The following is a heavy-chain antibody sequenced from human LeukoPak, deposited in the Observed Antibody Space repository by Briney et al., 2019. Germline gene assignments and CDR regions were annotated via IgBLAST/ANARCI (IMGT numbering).Heavy chain of an antibody. J-gene: IGHJ3*02. V-gene: IGHV3-20*04. CDR2: INWNGGST. Sequence: PGGSLRLSCAASGFTFDDYGMSWVRQAPGKGLEWVSGINWNGGSTGYADSVKGRFTISRDNAKNSLYLQMNSLRAEDTALYYCARDYEGMIVALNAFDIWGQGTMVTVSS. CDR1: GFTFDDYG. D-gene: IGHD3-22*01. CDR3: ARDYEGMIVALNAFDI.